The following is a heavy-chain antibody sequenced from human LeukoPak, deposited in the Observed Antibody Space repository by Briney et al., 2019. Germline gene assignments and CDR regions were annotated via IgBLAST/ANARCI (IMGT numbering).Heavy chain of an antibody. D-gene: IGHD1-26*01. CDR3: ARALGSYYQH. J-gene: IGHJ1*01. Sequence: SETLSLTCTVSGGSISSSSYYWGWIRQPPGKGLEWIGSIYYSGSTYYNPSLKSRVTISVDTSKNQFSLKLSSVTAADTAVYYCARALGSYYQHWGQGTLVTVSS. V-gene: IGHV4-39*07. CDR1: GGSISSSSYY. CDR2: IYYSGST.